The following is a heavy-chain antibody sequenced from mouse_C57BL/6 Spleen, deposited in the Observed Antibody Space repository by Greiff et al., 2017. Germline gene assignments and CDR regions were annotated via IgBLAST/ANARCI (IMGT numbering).Heavy chain of an antibody. Sequence: QVQLQQSGPELVKPGASVKISCKASGYAFSSSWMNWVKQRPGKGLEWIGRIYPGDGDTNYNGKFKGKATLTADKSSSTAYMQLSSLTSEDSAVYFCAREGYYAFFDYWGQGTTLTVSS. CDR3: AREGYYAFFDY. J-gene: IGHJ2*01. V-gene: IGHV1-82*01. CDR1: GYAFSSSW. D-gene: IGHD2-3*01. CDR2: IYPGDGDT.